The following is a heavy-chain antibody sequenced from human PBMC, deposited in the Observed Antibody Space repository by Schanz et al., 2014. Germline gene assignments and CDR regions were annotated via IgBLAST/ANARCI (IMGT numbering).Heavy chain of an antibody. V-gene: IGHV4-59*01. D-gene: IGHD6-19*01. Sequence: QVQLQESGPGLVKPSETLSLTCTVSGGSISDYCWSWIRQPPGKGLEWIGYFYHSEGAKYNPSLKSRVTISVDTSENQFSLKLSSVTAADTAVYYCAREYSSFDYWGQGTLVTVSS. CDR1: GGSISDYC. CDR2: FYHSEGA. CDR3: AREYSSFDY. J-gene: IGHJ4*02.